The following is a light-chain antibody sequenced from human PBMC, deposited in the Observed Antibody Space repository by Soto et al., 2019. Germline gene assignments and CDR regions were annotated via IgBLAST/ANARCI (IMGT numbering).Light chain of an antibody. CDR2: DAS. Sequence: EIVLTQSPATLSLSPGERATLSCRASQSVISYLAWYQQKLGQAPRLLIYDASNRATGVPPRFSGSGSGTDFTLTISSLEPEDFGVYYCQQRRSWPLTFGGGTKVEIK. CDR1: QSVISY. CDR3: QQRRSWPLT. V-gene: IGKV3-11*01. J-gene: IGKJ4*01.